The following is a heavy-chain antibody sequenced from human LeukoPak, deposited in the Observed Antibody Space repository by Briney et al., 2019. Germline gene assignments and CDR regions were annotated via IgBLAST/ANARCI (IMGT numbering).Heavy chain of an antibody. Sequence: GGSLRLSCAASGFTFDDYGMSWVRQAPGKGLEWVSGIYWNGGSTGYADSVKGRFTISRDNAKNSLYLQMNSLRAEDTALYYCARADYYDSSGYYGGEVDYWGQGTLVTVSS. J-gene: IGHJ4*02. CDR3: ARADYYDSSGYYGGEVDY. CDR2: IYWNGGST. V-gene: IGHV3-20*04. CDR1: GFTFDDYG. D-gene: IGHD3-22*01.